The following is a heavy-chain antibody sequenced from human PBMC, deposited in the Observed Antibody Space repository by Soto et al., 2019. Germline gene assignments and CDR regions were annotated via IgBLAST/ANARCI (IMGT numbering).Heavy chain of an antibody. D-gene: IGHD1-1*01. V-gene: IGHV1-69*01. J-gene: IGHJ4*02. CDR2: IIPIFGTA. CDR3: ARVYNDWNQKSNFDY. Sequence: QVQLVQSGAEVKKPGSSVKVSCKASGGTFSSYAISWVRQAPGQGLEWMGGIIPIFGTANYAQKFQGRVTMTTDESTSTAYMELSSLRSEDAAVYDCARVYNDWNQKSNFDYWGQGTLVTVSS. CDR1: GGTFSSYA.